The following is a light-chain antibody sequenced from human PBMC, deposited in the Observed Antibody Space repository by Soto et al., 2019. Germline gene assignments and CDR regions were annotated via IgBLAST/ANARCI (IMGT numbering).Light chain of an antibody. V-gene: IGLV2-8*01. Sequence: QSALTQPPSASGSPGQSVTISCTGTRNDVGGYNYVSWYQQHPGKAPKVIIYEVYKRPSGVPDRFSGSKSGNTASLTVSALQPEDEADYYCCSYAGGTFLEVFGTGAKVTVL. CDR1: RNDVGGYNY. J-gene: IGLJ1*01. CDR3: CSYAGGTFLEV. CDR2: EVY.